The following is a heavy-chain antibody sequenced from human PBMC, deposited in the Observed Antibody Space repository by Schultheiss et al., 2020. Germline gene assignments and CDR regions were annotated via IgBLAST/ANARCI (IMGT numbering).Heavy chain of an antibody. CDR2: ISSSSSYI. CDR3: AREPGGSSGWYDG. CDR1: GFTFSSYS. J-gene: IGHJ5*02. V-gene: IGHV3-21*01. D-gene: IGHD6-19*01. Sequence: GGSLRLSCAASGFTFSSYSMNWVRQAPGKGLEWVSSISSSSSYIYYADSVKGRFTISRDNAKNSLYLQMNSLRAEDTAVYYCAREPGGSSGWYDGWGQGTLVTVSS.